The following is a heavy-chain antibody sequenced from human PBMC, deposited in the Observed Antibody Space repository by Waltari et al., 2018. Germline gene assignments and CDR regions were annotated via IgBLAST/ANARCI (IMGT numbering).Heavy chain of an antibody. Sequence: LESGGGLTEPGASLRLCCEASGFKIRGFSMDWVRPAPGKGPERVAIIGVDGSPIYYANAVRGRFTISRDNAKNVVHLQMNNLRHEDTAVYYCARGYWENSFDLWGPGTTVTVSS. CDR3: ARGYWENSFDL. D-gene: IGHD2-21*01. CDR1: GFKIRGFS. J-gene: IGHJ3*01. V-gene: IGHV3-48*02. CDR2: IGVDGSPI.